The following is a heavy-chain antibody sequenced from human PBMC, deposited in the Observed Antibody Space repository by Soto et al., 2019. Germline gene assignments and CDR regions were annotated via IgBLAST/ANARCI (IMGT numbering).Heavy chain of an antibody. CDR2: IYYSGST. CDR1: GGSLSSGGYY. CDR3: ARDTQRGYSGYFDS. J-gene: IGHJ4*02. D-gene: IGHD5-12*01. Sequence: QVQLQESGPGLVKPSQTLSLSCTVSGGSLSSGGYYWSWIRQHPGKGLELIGFIYYSGSTYYNPSLKSRVTISVDTSQNQFSLKLSSVPAADTAVYYCARDTQRGYSGYFDSWGQGTLVTVSS. V-gene: IGHV4-31*03.